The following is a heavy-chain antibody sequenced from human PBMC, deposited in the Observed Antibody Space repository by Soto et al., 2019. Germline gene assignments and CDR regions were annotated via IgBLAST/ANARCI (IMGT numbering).Heavy chain of an antibody. J-gene: IGHJ6*02. D-gene: IGHD1-26*01. CDR2: IIPIFGTA. CDR3: ARGRAWELLDYYYGMDV. CDR1: GGTFSSYA. Sequence: GASVKVSCKASGGTFSSYAISWVRQAPGQGLEWMGGIIPIFGTANYAQKFQGRVTITADESTSTAYMELSSLRSEDTAVYYCARGRAWELLDYYYGMDVWGQGTTVTVSS. V-gene: IGHV1-69*13.